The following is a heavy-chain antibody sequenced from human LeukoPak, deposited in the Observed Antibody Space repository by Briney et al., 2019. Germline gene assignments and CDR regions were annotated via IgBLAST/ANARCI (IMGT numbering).Heavy chain of an antibody. CDR3: ARDLFRSSGYYDY. V-gene: IGHV1-2*02. Sequence: ASVKVSCKASGYTFTGYSMHWVRQAPGQGLEWVGWINPNSGGTNYAQKFQGRVTMTRDTSISTAYMELSRLRSDDTAVYYCARDLFRSSGYYDYWGQGTLVTVSS. CDR2: INPNSGGT. D-gene: IGHD3-22*01. CDR1: GYTFTGYS. J-gene: IGHJ4*02.